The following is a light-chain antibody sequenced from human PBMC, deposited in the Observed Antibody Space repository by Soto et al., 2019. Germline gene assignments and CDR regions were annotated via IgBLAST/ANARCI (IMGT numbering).Light chain of an antibody. J-gene: IGLJ2*01. Sequence: QSVLTQPPSASGTPGQRVTISCSGSNSNIGTNTVNWYQHLPGTAPKVLIHSNNQRPSGVPDRFSGSKSGTSASLAISGLQSEDEADYYCAAWDDSLSGRVFGGGTQLTVL. CDR2: SNN. V-gene: IGLV1-44*01. CDR3: AAWDDSLSGRV. CDR1: NSNIGTNT.